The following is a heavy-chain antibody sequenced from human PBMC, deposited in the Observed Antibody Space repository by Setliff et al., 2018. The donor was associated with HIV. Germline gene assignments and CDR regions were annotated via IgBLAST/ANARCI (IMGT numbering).Heavy chain of an antibody. Sequence: PSETLSLTCSVFDGYINSGHFYWNWIRQPAGKALEWIGRINTSGRTNYNPSLRSRVTISVDTSGNQISLWLRSVTAADTAVYYCARLDCSSSSGFVDYWGQGTLVTVSS. CDR2: INTSGRT. CDR1: DGYINSGHFY. J-gene: IGHJ4*02. D-gene: IGHD2-2*01. CDR3: ARLDCSSSSGFVDY. V-gene: IGHV4-61*02.